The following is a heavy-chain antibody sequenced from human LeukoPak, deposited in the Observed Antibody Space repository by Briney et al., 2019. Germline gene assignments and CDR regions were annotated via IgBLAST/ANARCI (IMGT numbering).Heavy chain of an antibody. CDR3: AKDVARFSHYFDY. CDR2: IKTDGTEN. CDR1: GFTFSSYW. V-gene: IGHV3-7*05. D-gene: IGHD3-3*01. J-gene: IGHJ4*02. Sequence: PGGSLRLSCAASGFTFSSYWMGWVRQAPGKGLEWVANIKTDGTENYYVDSVKGRFTISRDNAKNLLYLQMNSLRGEDTAIYYCAKDVARFSHYFDYWGQGSLVTVSS.